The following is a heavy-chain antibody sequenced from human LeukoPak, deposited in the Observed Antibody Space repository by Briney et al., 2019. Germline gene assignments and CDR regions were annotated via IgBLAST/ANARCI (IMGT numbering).Heavy chain of an antibody. CDR1: GGSVNSYY. V-gene: IGHV4-4*09. CDR2: IYTTGRT. J-gene: IGHJ3*02. Sequence: PSETLSLTCSVSGGSVNSYYWSWIRQPPGKGLEWIGYIYTTGRTNYNPSLKSRVTISVDTSKNQFSLKLSSVTAADTAVYYCAKILGSGVWYGFDIWGQGTMVTVSA. D-gene: IGHD7-27*01. CDR3: AKILGSGVWYGFDI.